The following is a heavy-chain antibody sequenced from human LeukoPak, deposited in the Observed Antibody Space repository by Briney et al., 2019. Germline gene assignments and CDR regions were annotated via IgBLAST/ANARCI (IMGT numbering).Heavy chain of an antibody. CDR1: GGSISSYY. J-gene: IGHJ4*02. CDR2: IYYSGST. Sequence: SETLSLTCTVSGGSISSYYWSWIRQPPGKGLEWIGSIYYSGSTYYNPPLKSRVTISVDTSKNQFSLKLSSVTAADTAVYYCAREYGDHPYYFDYWGQGTLVTVSS. CDR3: AREYGDHPYYFDY. V-gene: IGHV4-39*07. D-gene: IGHD4-17*01.